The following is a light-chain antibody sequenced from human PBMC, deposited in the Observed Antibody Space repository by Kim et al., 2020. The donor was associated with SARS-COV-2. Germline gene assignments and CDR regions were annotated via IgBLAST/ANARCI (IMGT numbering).Light chain of an antibody. CDR1: SSDVGVYNY. J-gene: IGLJ2*01. Sequence: QSALTQPASVSGSPAQSITISCTGTSSDVGVYNYVSWYQQHPGKAPKLMIYDVSNRPSGVSNRFSGSKSGNTASLTISGLQAEDEADYYCSSYTSSSTLVVFGGGTKLTVL. CDR3: SSYTSSSTLVV. V-gene: IGLV2-14*03. CDR2: DVS.